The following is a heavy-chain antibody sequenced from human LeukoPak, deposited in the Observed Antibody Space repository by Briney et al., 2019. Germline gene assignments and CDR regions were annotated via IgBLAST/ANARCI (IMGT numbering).Heavy chain of an antibody. D-gene: IGHD6-19*01. CDR2: ISAYNGNT. V-gene: IGHV1-18*04. CDR1: GYTFTSYG. Sequence: ASVKVSCKASGYTFTSYGISWVRQAPGQGLEWMGWISAYNGNTNYAQKLQGRVTMTTDTSTSTAYMELRSLRSDDTAVYYCARDGWYKSYYYYGMDVWGKGTTVTDSS. J-gene: IGHJ6*04. CDR3: ARDGWYKSYYYYGMDV.